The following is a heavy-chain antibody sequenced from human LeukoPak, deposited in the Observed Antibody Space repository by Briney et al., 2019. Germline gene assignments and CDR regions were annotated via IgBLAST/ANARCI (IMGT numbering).Heavy chain of an antibody. J-gene: IGHJ6*02. D-gene: IGHD3-10*01. CDR1: GGSISSYY. Sequence: PSETLSLTCTVSGGSISSYYWSWIRQPPGKGLEWIGYIYYSWSTNYNPSLKSRVTISVDTSKNQFSLKLSSVTAADTAVYYCARDPVVDYGSGSYYRPYYYGMDVWGQGTTVTVSS. CDR2: IYYSWST. CDR3: ARDPVVDYGSGSYYRPYYYGMDV. V-gene: IGHV4-59*01.